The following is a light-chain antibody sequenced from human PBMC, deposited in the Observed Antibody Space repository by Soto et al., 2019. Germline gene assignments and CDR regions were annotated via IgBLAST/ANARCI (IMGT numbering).Light chain of an antibody. CDR3: MQARHTPLT. Sequence: DVVMTQSPLSLPVTPGEPASISCRSSQSLLHSNGYNYLDWFLQRPGQSPQLLIYLGSNRASGVHDRFSGSGSGTDLTLKISRVEAEDGGVYYCMQARHTPLTFGGGTKVEIK. CDR2: LGS. J-gene: IGKJ4*01. CDR1: QSLLHSNGYNY. V-gene: IGKV2-28*01.